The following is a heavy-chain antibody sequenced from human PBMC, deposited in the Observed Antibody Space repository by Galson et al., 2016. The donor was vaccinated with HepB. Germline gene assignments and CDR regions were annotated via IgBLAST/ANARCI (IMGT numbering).Heavy chain of an antibody. CDR2: ITYTRDT. V-gene: IGHV4-39*01. J-gene: IGHJ5*02. D-gene: IGHD1-1*01. CDR3: ARLPTGFPNWLDP. Sequence: SETLSLTCTVSGGSISGTSSSWGWVRQPPGKGLEWIGCITYTRDTYYNPSLESRGAISVDTSKNQFSLELTSLTAADTAVYFCARLPTGFPNWLDPWGRGILVTVSS. CDR1: GGSISGTSSS.